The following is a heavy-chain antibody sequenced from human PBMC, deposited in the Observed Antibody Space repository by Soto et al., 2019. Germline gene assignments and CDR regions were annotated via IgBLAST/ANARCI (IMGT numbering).Heavy chain of an antibody. CDR1: GFTFSSYA. CDR3: AKDPLSDYGDSNFDY. V-gene: IGHV3-23*01. CDR2: ISGSGGST. D-gene: IGHD4-17*01. J-gene: IGHJ4*02. Sequence: EVQLLESGGGLVQPGGSLRLSCAASGFTFSSYAMSWVRQAPGKGLEWVSAISGSGGSTYYADSVKGRVTISRDNSKNTLHLQINNRIAEDTAVYYCAKDPLSDYGDSNFDYWGQGTLVTVSS.